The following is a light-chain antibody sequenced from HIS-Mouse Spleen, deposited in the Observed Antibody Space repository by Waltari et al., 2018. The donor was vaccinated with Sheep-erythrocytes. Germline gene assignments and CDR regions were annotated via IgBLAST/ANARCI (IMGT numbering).Light chain of an antibody. J-gene: IGLJ2*01. CDR2: GKN. CDR3: NSRDSSGKV. CDR1: SLRSYY. V-gene: IGLV3-19*01. Sequence: SSELTRDPAVSVALGQTVRITCQGDSLRSYYASWYQQKPGQAPVLGIYGKNNRPSGIPDRFSGSSSGNTASLTITGAQAEDEADYYCNSRDSSGKVFGGGTKLTVL.